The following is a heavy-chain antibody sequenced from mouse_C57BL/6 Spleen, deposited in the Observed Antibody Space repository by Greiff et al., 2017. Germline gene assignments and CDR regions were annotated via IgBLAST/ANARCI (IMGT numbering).Heavy chain of an antibody. Sequence: EVHLVESEGGLVQPGSSMKLSCTASGFTFSDYYMAWVRQVPEKGLEWVANINYDGSSTYYLDYLKSRFIISRDNEKNILYLQMSSLKSEDTATDYCARVYYGNYDWYFDVWGTGTTVTVSS. D-gene: IGHD2-1*01. V-gene: IGHV5-16*01. CDR3: ARVYYGNYDWYFDV. CDR1: GFTFSDYY. CDR2: INYDGSST. J-gene: IGHJ1*03.